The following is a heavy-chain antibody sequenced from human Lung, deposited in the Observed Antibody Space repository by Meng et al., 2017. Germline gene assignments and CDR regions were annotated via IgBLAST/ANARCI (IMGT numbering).Heavy chain of an antibody. V-gene: IGHV3-21*01. CDR3: AGDRALVWEADGGMVV. CDR2: INSGGSS. D-gene: IGHD3-16*01. CDR1: GFSVSSYS. J-gene: IGHJ6*02. Sequence: GESLKISCAASGFSVSSYSMSWVRQAPGKGLDWVSSINSGGSSYADSVKGRFTISRDNAKSPLYLHMNSLRDDDTAVYYCAGDRALVWEADGGMVVWGQGTTVTVSS.